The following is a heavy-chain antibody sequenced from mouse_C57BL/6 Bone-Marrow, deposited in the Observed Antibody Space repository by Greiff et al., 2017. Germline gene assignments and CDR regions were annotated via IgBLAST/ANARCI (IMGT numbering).Heavy chain of an antibody. CDR2: ISDGGSYT. V-gene: IGHV5-4*01. CDR1: GFTFSSYA. Sequence: EVHLVESGGGLVKPGGSLKLSCAASGFTFSSYAMSWVRQTPEKRLEWVATISDGGSYTYYPDNVKGRFTISRDNAKNNLYLQMSHLKSEDTAMYYCARDEGKNVWGTGTTVTVSS. CDR3: ARDEGKNV. J-gene: IGHJ1*03.